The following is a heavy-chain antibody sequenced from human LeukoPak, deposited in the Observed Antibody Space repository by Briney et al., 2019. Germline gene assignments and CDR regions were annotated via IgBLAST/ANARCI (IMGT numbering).Heavy chain of an antibody. CDR3: ARDAEYYGSGSRDAFDI. CDR2: IYHSGST. CDR1: GGSISSSNW. V-gene: IGHV4-4*02. Sequence: SETLSLTCAVSGGSISSSNWWGWVRQPPGKGLEWIGEIYHSGSTNYNPSLKSRVTISVDKSKNQFSLKLSSVTAAVTAVYYCARDAEYYGSGSRDAFDIWGQGTMVTVSS. J-gene: IGHJ3*02. D-gene: IGHD3-10*01.